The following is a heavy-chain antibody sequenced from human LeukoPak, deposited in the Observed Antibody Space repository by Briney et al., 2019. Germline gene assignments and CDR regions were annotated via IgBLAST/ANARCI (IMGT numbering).Heavy chain of an antibody. CDR1: GGSISSYY. Sequence: PSETLSLTCTVSGGSISSYYWSWLRRPPGKGREWIGDIYYSGSTNYHPSPTSRGAILVDKSKNQFSLKLSSVTAADTAVYYCARTVAATFDYWGQGTLVTVSS. CDR2: IYYSGST. CDR3: ARTVAATFDY. D-gene: IGHD6-19*01. V-gene: IGHV4-59*01. J-gene: IGHJ4*02.